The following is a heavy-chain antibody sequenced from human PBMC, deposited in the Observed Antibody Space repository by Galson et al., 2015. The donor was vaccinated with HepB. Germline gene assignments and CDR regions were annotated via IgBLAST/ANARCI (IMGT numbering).Heavy chain of an antibody. D-gene: IGHD5-24*01. Sequence: SLRLSCAASGFTFSSYSINWVRQAPGKGLEWISYISSSSSTIYYADSVKGRFTISRDNAKNSLYLQMNSLRAEDTAVYFCARDSPYNQHYFDYWGQGTLVTVSS. J-gene: IGHJ4*02. CDR1: GFTFSSYS. CDR2: ISSSSSTI. CDR3: ARDSPYNQHYFDY. V-gene: IGHV3-48*04.